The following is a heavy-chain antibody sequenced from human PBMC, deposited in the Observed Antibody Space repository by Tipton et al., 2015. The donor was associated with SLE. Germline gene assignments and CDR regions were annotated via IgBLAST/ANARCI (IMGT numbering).Heavy chain of an antibody. J-gene: IGHJ4*02. V-gene: IGHV3-53*05. CDR3: AKVRGSSSY. CDR2: VYGGGGT. CDR1: GYSISSGYY. Sequence: LSLTCTVSGYSISSGYYWGWIRQPPGKGLEWVSVVYGGGGTYYAESVKGRFTISRDNSKNTLYLQMNSLRAEDTAVYYCAKVRGSSSYWGQGTLVTVSS. D-gene: IGHD6-13*01.